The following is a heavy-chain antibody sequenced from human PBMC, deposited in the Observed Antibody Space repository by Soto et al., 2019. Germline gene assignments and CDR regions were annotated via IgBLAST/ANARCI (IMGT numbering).Heavy chain of an antibody. CDR1: GFTFSSST. J-gene: IGHJ4*02. D-gene: IGHD2-15*01. V-gene: IGHV3-21*01. Sequence: KPGGSLRLSCADSGFTFSSSTMNWVRQAPGQGLEWVSSISSTSAYIYYAASVKGRFTISRDNAQNSLYLQMNSLRAEDSAVYYCARVGSPGYCSGGYCPPPDYWGQGTLVTVSS. CDR3: ARVGSPGYCSGGYCPPPDY. CDR2: ISSTSAYI.